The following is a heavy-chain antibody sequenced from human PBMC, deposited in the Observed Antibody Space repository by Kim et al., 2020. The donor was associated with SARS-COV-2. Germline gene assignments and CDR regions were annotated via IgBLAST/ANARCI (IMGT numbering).Heavy chain of an antibody. D-gene: IGHD2-2*01. CDR3: ATARLDRNRYCSSTSCYAFDY. Sequence: ASVKVSCKVSGYTLTELSMHWVRQAPGKGLEWMGGFDPEDGETIYAQRFQGRVTMTEDTSTDTAYMELSSLRSEDTAVYYCATARLDRNRYCSSTSCYAFDYWGQGTLVTVSS. CDR2: FDPEDGET. V-gene: IGHV1-24*01. CDR1: GYTLTELS. J-gene: IGHJ4*02.